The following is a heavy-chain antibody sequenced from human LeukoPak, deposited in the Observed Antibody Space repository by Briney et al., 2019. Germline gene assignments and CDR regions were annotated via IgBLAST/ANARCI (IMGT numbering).Heavy chain of an antibody. CDR1: GYTFTAYY. Sequence: GASVKVSCKASGYTFTAYYIHWVRQAPGQGLEWMGWINPNSGGTNYAQRFQDRVTMTRETSITTAYMELSRLRSDDTAVYYCASPWGRWFGELIWYFDLWGRGTLVTVSS. CDR2: INPNSGGT. J-gene: IGHJ2*01. CDR3: ASPWGRWFGELIWYFDL. D-gene: IGHD3-10*01. V-gene: IGHV1-2*02.